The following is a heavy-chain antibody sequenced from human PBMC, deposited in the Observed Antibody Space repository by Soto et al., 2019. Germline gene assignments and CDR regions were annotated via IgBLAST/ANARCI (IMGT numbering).Heavy chain of an antibody. CDR2: INPNSGGT. CDR1: GYTFTGYY. V-gene: IGHV1-2*02. CDR3: ARVYYYDSSGPNDAFDI. J-gene: IGHJ3*02. Sequence: ASVKVSCKASGYTFTGYYMHWVRQAPGQGLEWMGWINPNSGGTNYAQKFQGRVTMTRDTSISTAYMELSRLRSDDTAVYYCARVYYYDSSGPNDAFDIWGQGTMVTVSS. D-gene: IGHD3-22*01.